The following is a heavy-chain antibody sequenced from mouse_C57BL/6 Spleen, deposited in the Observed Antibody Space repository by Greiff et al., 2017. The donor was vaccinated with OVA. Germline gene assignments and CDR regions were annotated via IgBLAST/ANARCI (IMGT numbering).Heavy chain of an antibody. CDR2: IYPCDGDT. V-gene: IGHV1-82*01. J-gene: IGHJ1*03. CDR3: ARCGVRWYFDV. D-gene: IGHD2-1*01. Sequence: QVQLQQSGPELVKPGASVKLSCKASGYAFSSSWMNWVKQRPGKGLEWIGQIYPCDGDTNYNWKFKGKATLTADKSSSTAYMQLSSLTSEDSAVFYCARCGVRWYFDVWGTGTTVTVSS. CDR1: GYAFSSSW.